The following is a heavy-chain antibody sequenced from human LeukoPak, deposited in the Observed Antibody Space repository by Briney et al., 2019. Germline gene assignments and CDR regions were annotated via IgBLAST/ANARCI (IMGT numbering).Heavy chain of an antibody. CDR2: IYYSGST. D-gene: IGHD5-24*01. Sequence: ETLSLTCTVSGGSISSSSYYWGWIRQPPGKGLEWIGSIYYSGSTYYNPSLKSRVTISVDTSKNQFSLKLSSVTAADTAVYYCTRDGRWLQPFDYWGQGTLVTVSS. V-gene: IGHV4-39*07. CDR1: GGSISSSSYY. CDR3: TRDGRWLQPFDY. J-gene: IGHJ4*02.